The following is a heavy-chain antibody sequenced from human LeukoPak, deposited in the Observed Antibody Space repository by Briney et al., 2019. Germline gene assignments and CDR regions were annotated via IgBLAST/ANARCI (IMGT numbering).Heavy chain of an antibody. CDR1: GFTFSSYE. V-gene: IGHV3-48*03. J-gene: IGHJ4*02. CDR3: ARGVSTVSFDY. CDR2: ISSSGSTI. Sequence: GGSLRLSCAASGFTFSSYEMNWVRQAAGKGLEGVSYISSSGSTIYYADSGKGRFTISRDNAKNSLYLQMNSLRAEDTAVYYCARGVSTVSFDYWGQGTLVTVSS. D-gene: IGHD2-2*01.